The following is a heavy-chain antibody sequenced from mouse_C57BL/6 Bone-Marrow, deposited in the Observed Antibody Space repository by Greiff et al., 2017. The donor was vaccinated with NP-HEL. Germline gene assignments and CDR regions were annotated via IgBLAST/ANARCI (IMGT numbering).Heavy chain of an antibody. Sequence: EVKLEESEGGLVQPGSSMKLSCTASGFTFSDYYMAWVRQVPEKGLEWVANINFDGSSTYYLDSLKSRFIISIDNAKNMLYLQMSRLKTKDTATYYCARDGVYYYDSRYVDVWGTGTTVTVTS. V-gene: IGHV5-16*01. D-gene: IGHD1-1*01. J-gene: IGHJ1*03. CDR3: ARDGVYYYDSRYVDV. CDR2: INFDGSST. CDR1: GFTFSDYY.